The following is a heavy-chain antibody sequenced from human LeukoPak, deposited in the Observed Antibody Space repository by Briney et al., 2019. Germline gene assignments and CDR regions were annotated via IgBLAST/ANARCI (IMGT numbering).Heavy chain of an antibody. V-gene: IGHV3-30*02. D-gene: IGHD6-19*01. CDR3: ARDSSGWYSFDY. CDR1: GFTFRSHG. J-gene: IGHJ4*02. Sequence: GGSLRLSCAASGFTFRSHGMHWVRQAPGKGLEWVAFIHYGGSEKKYADSVKGRFTISRDNAKNSLYLQMNSLRAEDTAVYYCARDSSGWYSFDYWGQGTLVTVSS. CDR2: IHYGGSEK.